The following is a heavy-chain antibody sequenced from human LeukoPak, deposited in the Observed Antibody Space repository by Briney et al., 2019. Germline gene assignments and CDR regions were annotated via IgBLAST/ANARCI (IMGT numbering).Heavy chain of an antibody. CDR2: INSDGSAT. Sequence: GESLRLSCEASGFTFSSYWMHWVRQVPGKGLLWVSRINSDGSATIYADSVRGRFTISRDNAKNTLYLQMSGLRVEDTAVYHCASDSPYYGMDVWGQGTTVTVSS. J-gene: IGHJ6*02. CDR3: ASDSPYYGMDV. V-gene: IGHV3-74*01. CDR1: GFTFSSYW.